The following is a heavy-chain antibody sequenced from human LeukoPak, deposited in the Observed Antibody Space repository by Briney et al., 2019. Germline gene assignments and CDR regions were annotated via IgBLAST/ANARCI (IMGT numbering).Heavy chain of an antibody. V-gene: IGHV4-34*01. CDR3: ARGSYDSSGYSSRPDAFDI. CDR2: INHSGST. D-gene: IGHD3-22*01. CDR1: GGSFSGYY. J-gene: IGHJ3*02. Sequence: PSETLSLTCAVYGGSFSGYYWSWIRQPPGKGLEWIGEINHSGSTNYNPSLKGRVTISVDTSKNQFSLKLSSVTAADTAVYYCARGSYDSSGYSSRPDAFDIWGQGTMVTVSS.